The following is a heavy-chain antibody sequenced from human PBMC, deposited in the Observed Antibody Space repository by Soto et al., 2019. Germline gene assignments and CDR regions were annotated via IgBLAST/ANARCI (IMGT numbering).Heavy chain of an antibody. J-gene: IGHJ4*02. CDR1: GFTFISYS. Sequence: EVQLVESGGGLVQPGGSLGLSFAASGFTFISYSMNWVRQAPGKGLEWVSYISSSSSTIYYADSVKGRFTISRDNAKNSLYLQMNSLRDEDTAVYYCARAGYYGSGILLWGQGTLVTVSS. CDR3: ARAGYYGSGILL. V-gene: IGHV3-48*02. D-gene: IGHD3-10*01. CDR2: ISSSSSTI.